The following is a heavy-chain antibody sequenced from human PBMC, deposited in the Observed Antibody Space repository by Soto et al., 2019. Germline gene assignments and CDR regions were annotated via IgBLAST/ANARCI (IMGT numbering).Heavy chain of an antibody. J-gene: IGHJ6*02. Sequence: QVQLQESGPGLVKPSQTLSLTCTVSGGSISSGDYYWSWIRQPPGKGLEWIGYIYYSGSTYYNPSLKSRVTISVDTSKNQFSLKLSSVTAADTAVYYCARSGMGYDFWSGLSGANHYYGMDVWGQGTTVTVSS. V-gene: IGHV4-30-4*01. D-gene: IGHD3-3*01. CDR1: GGSISSGDYY. CDR2: IYYSGST. CDR3: ARSGMGYDFWSGLSGANHYYGMDV.